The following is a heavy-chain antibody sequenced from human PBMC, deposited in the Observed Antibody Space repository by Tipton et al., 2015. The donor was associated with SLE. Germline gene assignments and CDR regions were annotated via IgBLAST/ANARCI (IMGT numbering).Heavy chain of an antibody. CDR2: INHRGST. D-gene: IGHD3-9*01. Sequence: LRLSCGVYGGSLSNYYWNWIRQPPGKGLEWIGKINHRGSTDYDPSLKSRVTMSLDTSENQFSLNLSSVTAADTAVYYCARDRDDYTGYYNFDYWGQGTLVTVSS. CDR1: GGSLSNYY. V-gene: IGHV4-34*09. J-gene: IGHJ4*02. CDR3: ARDRDDYTGYYNFDY.